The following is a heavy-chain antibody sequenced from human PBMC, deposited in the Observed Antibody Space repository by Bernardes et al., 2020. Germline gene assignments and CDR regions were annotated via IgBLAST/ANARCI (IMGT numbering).Heavy chain of an antibody. D-gene: IGHD2-21*02. CDR3: ARGLLEVTGNWFDP. CDR2: INHSGST. J-gene: IGHJ5*02. Sequence: SEPLSLTCAVYGGSFSGYYWSWIRQPPGKGLEWIGEINHSGSTNYNPSLKSRVTISVDTSKNQFSLKLSSVTAADTAVYYCARGLLEVTGNWFDPWGQGTLVTVSS. V-gene: IGHV4-34*01. CDR1: GGSFSGYY.